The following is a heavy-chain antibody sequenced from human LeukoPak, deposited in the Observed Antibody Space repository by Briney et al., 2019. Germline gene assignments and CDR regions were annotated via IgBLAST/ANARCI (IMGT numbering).Heavy chain of an antibody. V-gene: IGHV1-2*02. J-gene: IGHJ3*02. CDR3: ARSWGQLWLDYDAFDI. D-gene: IGHD5-18*01. CDR2: INPNSGGT. Sequence: VASVKVSCKASGYTFTGYYMHWVRQAPGQGLEWMGWINPNSGGTNYAQKFQGRVTMPRDTSISTAYMELSRLRSDDTAVYYCARSWGQLWLDYDAFDIWGQGTMVTVSS. CDR1: GYTFTGYY.